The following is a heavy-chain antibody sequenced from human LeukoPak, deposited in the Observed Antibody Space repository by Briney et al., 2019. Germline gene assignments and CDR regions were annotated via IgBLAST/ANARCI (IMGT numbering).Heavy chain of an antibody. Sequence: PGESLRLSCAASEFSFSSHSMNWIRQAPGKGLEWVSYISVSGGVRSYADSVKGRFTISRDDARNSLYLQMNSLKDEDTAVYYCARDPAGGAYDLWGHGTMVTVSS. CDR2: ISVSGGVR. V-gene: IGHV3-48*02. CDR1: EFSFSSHS. J-gene: IGHJ3*01. CDR3: ARDPAGGAYDL.